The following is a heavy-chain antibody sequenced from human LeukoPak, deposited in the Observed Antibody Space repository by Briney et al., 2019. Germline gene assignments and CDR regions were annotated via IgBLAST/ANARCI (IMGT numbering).Heavy chain of an antibody. V-gene: IGHV3-23*01. Sequence: GGSLRLSCAASGFTLSDYYMSWVRQAPGKGLEWVSGISGSGGSTYYADSVKGRFTISRDNSKNTLSLQMNSLRAEDTAVYYCAKSALVTIFYSYYYGMDVWGQGTTVTVSS. CDR1: GFTLSDYY. CDR2: ISGSGGST. J-gene: IGHJ6*02. D-gene: IGHD5-18*01. CDR3: AKSALVTIFYSYYYGMDV.